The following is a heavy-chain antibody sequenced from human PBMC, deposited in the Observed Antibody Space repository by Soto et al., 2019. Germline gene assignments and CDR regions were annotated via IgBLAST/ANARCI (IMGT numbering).Heavy chain of an antibody. D-gene: IGHD3-3*01. CDR3: ARDRTRVDYYYGMDV. J-gene: IGHJ6*02. CDR1: GYTFTSYG. V-gene: IGHV1-18*01. Sequence: ASVKVSCKASGYTFTSYGISWVRQAPGQGLEWMGWISAYNGNTNYAQKFQGRVTMTRDTSASTAYMELSSLGSEDTAVYYCARDRTRVDYYYGMDVWGQGTTVTVSS. CDR2: ISAYNGNT.